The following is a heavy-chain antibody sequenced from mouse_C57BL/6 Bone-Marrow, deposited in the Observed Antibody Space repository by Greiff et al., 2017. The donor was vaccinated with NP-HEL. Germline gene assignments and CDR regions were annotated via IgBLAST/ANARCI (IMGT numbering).Heavy chain of an antibody. CDR3: ARCDGYSYWYFDV. J-gene: IGHJ1*03. V-gene: IGHV1-61*01. D-gene: IGHD2-3*01. CDR1: GYTFTSYW. CDR2: IYPSDSET. Sequence: QVQLKQPGAELVRPGSSVKLSCKASGYTFTSYWMDWVKQRPGQGLEWIGNIYPSDSETHYNQKFKDKATLTVDKTSSTAYMQLSSLTSEDSAFYSCARCDGYSYWYFDVWGTGTTVTVSS.